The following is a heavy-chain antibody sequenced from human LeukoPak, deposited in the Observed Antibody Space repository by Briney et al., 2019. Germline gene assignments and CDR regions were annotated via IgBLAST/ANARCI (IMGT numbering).Heavy chain of an antibody. CDR3: ASSRRYGEFVFDY. J-gene: IGHJ4*02. CDR2: IRSKANGGTT. Sequence: PGGSLRLSCTVSGFTFGDYAMNWVRQAPGKGLEWVGFIRSKANGGTTDYAASVKGRFAISRDDSKGSLYLQMNSLKTEDTAVYYCASSRRYGEFVFDYWGQGTLVTVPS. V-gene: IGHV3-49*04. D-gene: IGHD3-10*01. CDR1: GFTFGDYA.